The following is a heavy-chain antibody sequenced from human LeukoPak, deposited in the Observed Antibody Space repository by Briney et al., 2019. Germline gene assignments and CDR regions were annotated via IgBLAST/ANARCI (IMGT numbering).Heavy chain of an antibody. J-gene: IGHJ4*02. D-gene: IGHD2-15*01. CDR1: GFTFSSYW. CDR2: INKDGREK. CDR3: TRDSWWSLDY. Sequence: GGSLRLSCAVSGFTFSSYWMSWVRQAPGKGLEWVAKINKDGREKKYADSVKGRFTISRDNAKNSLYLQMSSLRGEDTAVYYCTRDSWWSLDYWGQGTLLTVAS. V-gene: IGHV3-7*04.